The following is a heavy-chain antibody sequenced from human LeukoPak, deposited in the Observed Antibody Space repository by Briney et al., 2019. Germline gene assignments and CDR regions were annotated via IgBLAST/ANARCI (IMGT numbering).Heavy chain of an antibody. CDR2: IYYSGST. V-gene: IGHV4-31*03. Sequence: SQTQSLTCTVSGGSISSGGYYWSWIRQHPGKGLEWIGYIYYSGSTYYNPSLKSRVTISVDTSKNQFSLKLSSVTAADTAVYYCARDFNSAGFDAFDIWGQGTMVTVSS. CDR1: GGSISSGGYY. CDR3: ARDFNSAGFDAFDI. J-gene: IGHJ3*02.